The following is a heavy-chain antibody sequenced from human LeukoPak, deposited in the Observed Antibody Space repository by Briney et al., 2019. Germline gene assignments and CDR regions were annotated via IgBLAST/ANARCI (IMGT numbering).Heavy chain of an antibody. J-gene: IGHJ5*02. D-gene: IGHD3-10*01. V-gene: IGHV4-39*01. Sequence: PSETLSLTCTVSGGSISSSSYYWGWIRQPPGKGLEWIGSIYYSGSTYNNPSLKSRVTISVDTSKNQFSLKLSSVTAADTAVYYCARTGGSGVLNWFDPWGQGTLVTVSS. CDR1: GGSISSSSYY. CDR3: ARTGGSGVLNWFDP. CDR2: IYYSGST.